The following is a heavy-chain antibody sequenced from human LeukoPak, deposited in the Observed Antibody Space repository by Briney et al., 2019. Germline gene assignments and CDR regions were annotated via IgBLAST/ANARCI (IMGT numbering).Heavy chain of an antibody. V-gene: IGHV3-33*01. Sequence: GGSLRLSCAASGFSFSSYGMHWVRQAPGKGLEWVAVIWYDGSKKYYADSVKGRFIISRDNSRNTLYLQMNSLRVEDTTVYYCARGGGLDVWGQGATVTVSS. CDR1: GFSFSSYG. D-gene: IGHD3-16*01. J-gene: IGHJ6*02. CDR3: ARGGGLDV. CDR2: IWYDGSKK.